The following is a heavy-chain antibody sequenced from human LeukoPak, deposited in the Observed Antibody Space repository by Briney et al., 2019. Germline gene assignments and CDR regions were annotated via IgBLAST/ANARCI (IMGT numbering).Heavy chain of an antibody. CDR2: IYYSGTT. CDR1: GGSISSYF. V-gene: IGHV4-59*01. D-gene: IGHD2-15*01. J-gene: IGHJ4*02. CDR3: ARGPRSPGGRGRPFDF. Sequence: SETLSLTCTVSGGSISSYFWSWIRQPPGKGLEWIGYIYYSGTTNYNPSLKSRVTISVDTSKNQFSLRLSSVTAADTAVYYCARGPRSPGGRGRPFDFWGQGTLVTVSS.